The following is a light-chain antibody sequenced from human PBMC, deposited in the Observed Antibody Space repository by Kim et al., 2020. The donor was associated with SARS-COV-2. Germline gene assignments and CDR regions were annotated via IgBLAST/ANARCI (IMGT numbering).Light chain of an antibody. CDR2: DAS. J-gene: IGKJ4*01. CDR1: QSVSSY. CDR3: QQRSNWLT. Sequence: ALSPGESATLSCRASQSVSSYLAWYQQKPGQAPRLLIYDASNRATGIPVRFSGSGSGTDFTLTISSLEPEDFAVYYCQQRSNWLTFGGGTKVDIK. V-gene: IGKV3-11*01.